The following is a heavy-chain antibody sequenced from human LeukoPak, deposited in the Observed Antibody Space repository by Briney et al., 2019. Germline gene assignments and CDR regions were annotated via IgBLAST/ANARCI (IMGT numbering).Heavy chain of an antibody. CDR2: ISSRSSYI. CDR3: AKFGSSRNDY. Sequence: GGSLRLSCAASGFTFSSYNMNWVRQAPGKGLEWVSSISSRSSYINYADSVKGRFTISRDNAKNSLFLQMNTLRAEDTAVYYCAKFGSSRNDYWGQGTLVTVSS. CDR1: GFTFSSYN. V-gene: IGHV3-21*04. J-gene: IGHJ4*02. D-gene: IGHD6-13*01.